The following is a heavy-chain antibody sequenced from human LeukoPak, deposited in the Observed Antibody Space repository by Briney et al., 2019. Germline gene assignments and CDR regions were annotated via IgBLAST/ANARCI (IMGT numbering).Heavy chain of an antibody. Sequence: GGSLRLSCAASGFTFSTYWMSWVRQAPGKGLEWVANIKQDGGEKYYVDSVRGRFTISRDNAKNSLYLQMNSLRVEGTAVYYCATSQTTSGRYGNAFDIWGQGTMVTVSS. CDR2: IKQDGGEK. CDR1: GFTFSTYW. V-gene: IGHV3-7*01. D-gene: IGHD6-19*01. J-gene: IGHJ3*02. CDR3: ATSQTTSGRYGNAFDI.